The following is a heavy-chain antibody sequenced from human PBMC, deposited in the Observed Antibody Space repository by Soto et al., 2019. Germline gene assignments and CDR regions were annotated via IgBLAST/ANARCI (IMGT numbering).Heavy chain of an antibody. CDR2: ISYDGSNK. D-gene: IGHD6-6*01. CDR1: GFTFSSYG. J-gene: IGHJ4*02. V-gene: IGHV3-30*18. Sequence: QVQLVESGGGVVQPGRSLRLSCAASGFTFSSYGMHWVRPAPGKGLEWVAVISYDGSNKYYADSVKGRFTISRDNSKNTLYLPMNSLRAEDTAVYYCAKDLESGQLVALFDYWGQGTLVTVSS. CDR3: AKDLESGQLVALFDY.